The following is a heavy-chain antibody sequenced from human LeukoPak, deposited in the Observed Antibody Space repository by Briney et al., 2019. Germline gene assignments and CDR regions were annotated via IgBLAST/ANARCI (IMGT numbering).Heavy chain of an antibody. V-gene: IGHV3-21*01. CDR2: ISGSGDHI. D-gene: IGHD2-15*01. CDR1: GFTFSSYG. Sequence: GGSLRLSCAASGFTFSSYGMTWVRQAPGKGLEWVSAISGSGDHIYYADSLKGRFTISRDNAKNSLYLQMNSLRAEDTAVYYCAREPPGSGDAFDIWGQGTVVTVSS. J-gene: IGHJ3*02. CDR3: AREPPGSGDAFDI.